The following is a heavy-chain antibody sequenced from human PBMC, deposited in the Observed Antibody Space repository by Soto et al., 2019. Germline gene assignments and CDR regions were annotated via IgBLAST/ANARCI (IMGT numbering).Heavy chain of an antibody. V-gene: IGHV4-30-4*01. CDR2: IYYSGST. D-gene: IGHD4-4*01. Sequence: SETLCLTCTVSGGSISSGDYYWSWVRQPPGKGLEWIGYIYYSGSTYYNPSLKSRVTISVDTSKNQFSLKLSSVTAADTAVYYCARDYSNYALAYWGQGTLVTVSS. CDR1: GGSISSGDYY. CDR3: ARDYSNYALAY. J-gene: IGHJ4*02.